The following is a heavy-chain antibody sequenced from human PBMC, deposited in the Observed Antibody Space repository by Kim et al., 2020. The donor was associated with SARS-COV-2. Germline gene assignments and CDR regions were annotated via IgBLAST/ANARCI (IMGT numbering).Heavy chain of an antibody. J-gene: IGHJ6*03. CDR2: ISSSSSYI. V-gene: IGHV3-21*01. CDR3: AGDSGGPYYYMDV. CDR1: GFTFSSYS. D-gene: IGHD3-10*01. Sequence: GGSLRLSCAASGFTFSSYSMNWVRQAPGKGLEWVSSISSSSSYIYYADSVKGRFTISRDNAKNSLYLQMNSLRAEDTAVYYCAGDSGGPYYYMDVWGKGTPVTVSS.